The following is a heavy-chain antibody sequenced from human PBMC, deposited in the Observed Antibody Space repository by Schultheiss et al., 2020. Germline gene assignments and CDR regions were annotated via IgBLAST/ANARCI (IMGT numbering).Heavy chain of an antibody. J-gene: IGHJ4*02. CDR1: GFTFSNAW. V-gene: IGHV3-15*07. D-gene: IGHD5-12*01. CDR3: TTAEVATKPNYFDY. CDR2: IKSKTDGGTT. Sequence: GGSLRLSCAASGFTFSNAWMNWVRQAPGKGLEWVGRIKSKTDGGTTDYAAPVKGRFTISRDDSKNTLYLQMNSLKTEDTAVYYCTTAEVATKPNYFDYWGQGTVVTVSS.